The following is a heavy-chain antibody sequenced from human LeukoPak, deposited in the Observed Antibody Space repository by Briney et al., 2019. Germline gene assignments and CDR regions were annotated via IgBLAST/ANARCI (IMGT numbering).Heavy chain of an antibody. CDR1: GGSFSDYY. V-gene: IGHV4-30-4*08. CDR2: IYYSGST. Sequence: SETLSRTCAVYGGSFSDYYWSWIRQPPGKGLEWIGYIYYSGSTYYNPSLKSRVTISVDTSKNQFSLKLSSVTAADTAVYYCASRIAAAGKGNYYMDVWGKGTTVTVSS. D-gene: IGHD6-13*01. CDR3: ASRIAAAGKGNYYMDV. J-gene: IGHJ6*03.